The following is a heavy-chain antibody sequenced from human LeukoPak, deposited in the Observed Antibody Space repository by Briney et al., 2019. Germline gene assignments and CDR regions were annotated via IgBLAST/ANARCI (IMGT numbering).Heavy chain of an antibody. CDR3: SMGMVRGVEPYYFDY. D-gene: IGHD3-10*01. J-gene: IGHJ4*02. V-gene: IGHV4-59*01. Sequence: SETLSLTCTVSGPSISSYYWSWIRQPPGKGLEWIGYIYYSGSTNYNPSLKSRVTISVDTSKNQFSLKLSSVTAADTAVYFCSMGMVRGVEPYYFDYWGQGTLVTVSS. CDR1: GPSISSYY. CDR2: IYYSGST.